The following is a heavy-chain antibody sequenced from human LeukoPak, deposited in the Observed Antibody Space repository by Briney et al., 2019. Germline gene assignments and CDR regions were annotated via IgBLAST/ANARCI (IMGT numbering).Heavy chain of an antibody. CDR1: GFTFSNYA. Sequence: QSGGSLRLSCAASGFTFSNYAMSWVRQAPGKGLEWVSTITGSGGSTYYADSVKGRFTISRDISKNTLYLQMNSLSAEDTAVYYCAKSVAPVKGDFDYWGQGTLVTVSS. D-gene: IGHD5-12*01. J-gene: IGHJ4*02. CDR2: ITGSGGST. V-gene: IGHV3-23*01. CDR3: AKSVAPVKGDFDY.